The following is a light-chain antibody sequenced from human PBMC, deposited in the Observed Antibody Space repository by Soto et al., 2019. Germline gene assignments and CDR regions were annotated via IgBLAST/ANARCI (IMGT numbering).Light chain of an antibody. CDR2: AAS. CDR3: QRYNSAPRT. CDR1: QGISNY. J-gene: IGKJ1*01. Sequence: DIQMTQSPSSLSASVGDRITITCRASQGISNYLAWYQQRPGKVPRLLIYAASTLQSGVPSRFSGSGSGSDFTLTIRSLQPEDVATYYCQRYNSAPRTFGQGTKVDI. V-gene: IGKV1-27*01.